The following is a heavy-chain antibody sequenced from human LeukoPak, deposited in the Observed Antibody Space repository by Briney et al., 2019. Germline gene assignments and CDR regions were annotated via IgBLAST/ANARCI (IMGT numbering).Heavy chain of an antibody. CDR2: ISTSSSYT. Sequence: GGSLRLSCAASGFTFSDYSMSWIRQAPGKGLEWVPYISTSSSYTNYADSVKGRFTISRDNAKNSLYLQMNSLRAEDTAVYYCARDRYYASGSYNWFDPWGQGTLVTVSS. D-gene: IGHD3-10*01. CDR1: GFTFSDYS. CDR3: ARDRYYASGSYNWFDP. J-gene: IGHJ5*02. V-gene: IGHV3-11*05.